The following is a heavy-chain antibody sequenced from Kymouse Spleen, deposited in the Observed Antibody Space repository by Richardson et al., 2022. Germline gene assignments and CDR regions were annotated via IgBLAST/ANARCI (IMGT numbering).Heavy chain of an antibody. Sequence: QVQLVESGGGVVQPGRSLRLSCAASGFTFSSYGMHWVRQAPGKGLEWVAVIWYDGSNKYYADSVKGRFTISRDNSKNTLYLQMNSLRAEDTAVYYCAREDSSSSLDYWGQGTLVTVSS. CDR1: GFTFSSYG. V-gene: IGHV3-33*01. CDR2: IWYDGSNK. CDR3: AREDSSSSLDY. J-gene: IGHJ4*02. D-gene: IGHD6-6*01.